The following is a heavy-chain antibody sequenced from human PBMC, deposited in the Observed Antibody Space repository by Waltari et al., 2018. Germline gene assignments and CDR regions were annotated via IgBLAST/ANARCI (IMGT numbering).Heavy chain of an antibody. D-gene: IGHD2-2*01. CDR1: GFTFSNYG. CDR2: IVGSGIST. V-gene: IGHV3-23*01. CDR3: VKGGCSSDSCLEY. Sequence: EVQLLESGGTLVQSGGSLRLSCAASGFTFSNYGMGWVRQAPEEGLEGVSAIVGSGISTVYADSVKGRFPISIDKSKNTLYLQMDSLRAEDTAVYYCVKGGCSSDSCLEYWGQGTLVTVSS. J-gene: IGHJ4*02.